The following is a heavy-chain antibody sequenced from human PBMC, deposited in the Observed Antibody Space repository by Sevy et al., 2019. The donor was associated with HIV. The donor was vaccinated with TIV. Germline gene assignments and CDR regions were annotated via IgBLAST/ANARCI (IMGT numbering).Heavy chain of an antibody. CDR1: GFTFSYAW. D-gene: IGHD2-8*01. J-gene: IGHJ6*02. CDR2: IKSKADGGTI. Sequence: GGSLRLSCAASGFTFSYAWMSWVRQAPGKGLEWIGRIKSKADGGTIDYGAPVKGRFTTSRDDSKNTLYLQLNSLKTEDTAVYYCSTDPIIVLLVTNGMDVWGQGTTVTVSS. V-gene: IGHV3-15*01. CDR3: STDPIIVLLVTNGMDV.